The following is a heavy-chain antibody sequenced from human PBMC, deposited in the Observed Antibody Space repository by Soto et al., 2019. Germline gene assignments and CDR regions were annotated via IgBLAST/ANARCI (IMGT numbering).Heavy chain of an antibody. V-gene: IGHV4-39*01. CDR3: ARHRGPTGPNY. J-gene: IGHJ4*02. CDR1: CDSICSESPH. Sequence: SETLSLTCSVACDSICSESPHWGWVRQPPGKGLEWIGSSFYNGNTYYNPSLKSRVTISLDTSKNQFSLKLSSVTAADTAVYYCARHRGPTGPNYWGQGTLVTVSS. D-gene: IGHD3-10*01. CDR2: SFYNGNT.